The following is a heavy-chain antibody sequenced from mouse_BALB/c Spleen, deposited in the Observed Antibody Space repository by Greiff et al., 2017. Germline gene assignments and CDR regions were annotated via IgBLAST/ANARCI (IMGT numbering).Heavy chain of an antibody. V-gene: IGHV2-4-1*01. CDR3: ARDGMITTIPYAMDY. CDR1: GFSLTSYG. CDR2: IWSGGST. Sequence: VMLVESGPGLVQPSQSLSITCTVSGFSLTSYGVHWVRQSPGKGLEWLGVIWSGGSTDYNAAFISRLSISKDNSKSQVFFKMNSLQADDTAIYYCARDGMITTIPYAMDYWGQGTSVTVSS. J-gene: IGHJ4*01. D-gene: IGHD2-4*01.